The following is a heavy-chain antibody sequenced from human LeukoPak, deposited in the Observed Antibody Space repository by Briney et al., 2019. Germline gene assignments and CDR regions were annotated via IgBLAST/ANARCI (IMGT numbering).Heavy chain of an antibody. CDR3: ARDSAFADF. D-gene: IGHD3-16*01. J-gene: IGHJ4*02. CDR1: GYTFTTYS. CDR2: VNVGNGNT. V-gene: IGHV1-3*01. Sequence: ASVKVSCKASGYTFTTYSMHGVRQAPGQRLEWMGWVNVGNGNTKYSQKFQGRVTITRDTSASTGYMELSSLKSEDTAVYYCARDSAFADFWGQGTLVTVSS.